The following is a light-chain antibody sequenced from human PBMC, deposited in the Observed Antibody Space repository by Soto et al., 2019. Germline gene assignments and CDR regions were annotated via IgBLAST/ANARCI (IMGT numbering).Light chain of an antibody. Sequence: DIQMTQSPSTLSASVGDTVTITCRASQNIFTWLAWYQHKPGKAPKLLMYDASILESGVPSRFSGSGSGTDFTLTISSLQSDDFATYYCQQYNRHSFGGGTKVQIK. V-gene: IGKV1-5*01. CDR1: QNIFTW. CDR3: QQYNRHS. J-gene: IGKJ4*01. CDR2: DAS.